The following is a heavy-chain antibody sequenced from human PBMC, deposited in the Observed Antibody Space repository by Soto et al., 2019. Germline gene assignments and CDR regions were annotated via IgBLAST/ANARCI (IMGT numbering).Heavy chain of an antibody. CDR1: EFSFSSYA. Sequence: GGSLRLSCAASEFSFSSYAMHWVRQAPGKGLEWVSAIRGDGSNTYYADSVTGRFTISRDNSKNTLYLQMNSLRAEDTAIYFCARCTVDTIVTSGWCHYLDPWGQGTLVTVSS. CDR2: IRGDGSNT. J-gene: IGHJ5*02. D-gene: IGHD6-19*01. V-gene: IGHV3-30-3*01. CDR3: ARCTVDTIVTSGWCHYLDP.